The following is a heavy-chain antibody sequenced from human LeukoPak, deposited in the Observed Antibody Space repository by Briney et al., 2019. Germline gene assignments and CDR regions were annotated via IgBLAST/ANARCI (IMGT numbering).Heavy chain of an antibody. CDR2: IHPSDSET. Sequence: GESLKISCRSSGHDFTSYWIAWVRQLPGKGLEWMGIIHPSDSETQYGPSFQGQVTISADKSISTAYLQWSSLKASDTAMYYCARLGYYDSSGYYPLYFQHWGQGTLVTVSS. CDR3: ARLGYYDSSGYYPLYFQH. CDR1: GHDFTSYW. J-gene: IGHJ1*01. V-gene: IGHV5-51*01. D-gene: IGHD3-22*01.